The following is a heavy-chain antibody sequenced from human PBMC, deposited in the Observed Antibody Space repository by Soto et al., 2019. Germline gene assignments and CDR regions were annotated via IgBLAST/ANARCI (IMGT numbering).Heavy chain of an antibody. CDR3: ARDKITGLFDY. V-gene: IGHV4-34*01. D-gene: IGHD2-8*02. J-gene: IGHJ4*02. CDR2: INHSGST. Sequence: PSETLSLTCAMYGGSFSGYYWTWIRQPPGTGLEWIGEINHSGSTNYNPSLKSRVTISVDTFKNQFSLKLTSVTAADTAVYYCARDKITGLFDYWGQGTLVTVS. CDR1: GGSFSGYY.